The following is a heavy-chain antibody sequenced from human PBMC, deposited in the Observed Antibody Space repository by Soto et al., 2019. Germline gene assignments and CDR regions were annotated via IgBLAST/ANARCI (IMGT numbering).Heavy chain of an antibody. Sequence: PVGSLRLSCAVSGFTASSTYMSWVRQAPGKGLEWVSVIYSGGSTSYADSVRGRFTISRDKSKNTLYLQMNSLRPEDTAVYYCANLFDDYWGQGTLVTVSS. J-gene: IGHJ4*02. CDR1: GFTASSTY. CDR2: IYSGGST. V-gene: IGHV3-53*01. CDR3: ANLFDDY. D-gene: IGHD3-9*01.